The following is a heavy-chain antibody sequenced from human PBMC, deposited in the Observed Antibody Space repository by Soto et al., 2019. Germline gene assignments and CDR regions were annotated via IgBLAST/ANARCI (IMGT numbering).Heavy chain of an antibody. D-gene: IGHD3-10*01. CDR1: GYTFSSYG. CDR2: ISGYNGNT. CDR3: ARARGGFGELGGDY. V-gene: IGHV1-18*01. J-gene: IGHJ4*02. Sequence: QVQLVQSGGEVKKPGASVKVSCKASGYTFSSYGISWVRQAPGQGLEWMGWISGYNGNTNYAQKLQGRVTMTTDTATTTTYRELRSLRTADTAVYYCARARGGFGELGGDYWGQGTLVIVSS.